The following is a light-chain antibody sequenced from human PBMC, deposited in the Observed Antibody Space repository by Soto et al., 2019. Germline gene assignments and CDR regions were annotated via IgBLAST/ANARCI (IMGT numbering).Light chain of an antibody. CDR1: QSISSS. CDR2: AAS. Sequence: DLQMTQSPSSLSASVGDRVTITCRASQSISSSLNWYQQKPGKAPKLLIYAASSLQSGVPSRFSGSGSGTDFTLTISSLQPEDFATYYCQQSYSTLRTFGQGTKVEIK. V-gene: IGKV1-39*01. CDR3: QQSYSTLRT. J-gene: IGKJ1*01.